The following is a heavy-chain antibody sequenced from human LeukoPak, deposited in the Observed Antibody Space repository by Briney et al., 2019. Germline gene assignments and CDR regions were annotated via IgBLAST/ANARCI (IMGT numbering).Heavy chain of an antibody. J-gene: IGHJ4*02. D-gene: IGHD3-10*01. V-gene: IGHV4-59*01. Sequence: SETLSLTCTVSGGSISSYYWSWIRQPPGKGLEGIGYIYYSGSTNYNPSLKSRVTISVDTSKDQFSLKLSSVTAADTAVYYCAAGSGSYVPSGYWGQGTLVTVSS. CDR2: IYYSGST. CDR3: AAGSGSYVPSGY. CDR1: GGSISSYY.